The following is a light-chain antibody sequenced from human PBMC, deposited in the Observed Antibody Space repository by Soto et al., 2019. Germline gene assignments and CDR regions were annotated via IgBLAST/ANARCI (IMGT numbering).Light chain of an antibody. CDR2: AAS. Sequence: EIVLTQSPGTLSLSLGESATLSCRASQSVRSSYLAWYQQTPGQTPRLLIYAASSRATGIPDRFSGSGSGTDFTLTISRLEPEDFAVYYCQQRGTFGQGTRLEIK. CDR3: QQRGT. V-gene: IGKV3-20*01. J-gene: IGKJ5*01. CDR1: QSVRSSY.